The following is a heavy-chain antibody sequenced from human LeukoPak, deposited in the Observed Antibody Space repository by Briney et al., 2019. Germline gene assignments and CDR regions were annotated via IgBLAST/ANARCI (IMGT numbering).Heavy chain of an antibody. J-gene: IGHJ4*02. CDR3: ASGSLASPNEAEYYFYY. V-gene: IGHV1-46*01. CDR2: INPSGGST. Sequence: ASVKVSCKASGYTFTSYYMHWVRQAPGQGLEWMGIINPSGGSTSYAQKFQGRVTMTRDMSTSTVYMELSSLRSEDTAVYYCASGSLASPNEAEYYFYYWGQGTLVTVSS. D-gene: IGHD3-3*02. CDR1: GYTFTSYY.